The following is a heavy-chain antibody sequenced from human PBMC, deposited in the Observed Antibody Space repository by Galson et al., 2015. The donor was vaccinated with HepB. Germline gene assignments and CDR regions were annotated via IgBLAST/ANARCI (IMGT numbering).Heavy chain of an antibody. CDR1: GYTFSRYG. J-gene: IGHJ4*02. D-gene: IGHD5-18*01. CDR2: ISGDNANT. Sequence: VKVSCKASGYTFSRYGISWVRQAPGQGLEWMGWISGDNANTNYAQKLQGRVAMTTDTSTSTAYMELTSLRSDDTAVYYCARGGYSYGKFDYWGQGTLVTVSS. CDR3: ARGGYSYGKFDY. V-gene: IGHV1-18*01.